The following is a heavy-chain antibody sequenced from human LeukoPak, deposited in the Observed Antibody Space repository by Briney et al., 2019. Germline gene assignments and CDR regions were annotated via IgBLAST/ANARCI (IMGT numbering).Heavy chain of an antibody. CDR1: GGSISSYY. V-gene: IGHV4-59*01. CDR2: IYYSGST. CDR3: ATHRYSGSYKAFDI. Sequence: SETLSLTFTVSGGSISSYYWSWIRQPPGKGLEWIGYIYYSGSTNYNPSLKSRVTISVDTSKNQFSLKLSSVTAADTAVYYCATHRYSGSYKAFDIWGQGTMVTVSS. J-gene: IGHJ3*02. D-gene: IGHD1-26*01.